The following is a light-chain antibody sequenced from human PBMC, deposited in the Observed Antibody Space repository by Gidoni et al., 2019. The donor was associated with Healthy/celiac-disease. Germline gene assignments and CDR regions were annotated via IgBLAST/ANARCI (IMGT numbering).Light chain of an antibody. Sequence: QSALTQPAPVSGSPGQSIPISCTGTSSDVGSYHLVSWYQQHPGKAPKLMIYEGSKRPSGVSNRFSGSKSGNTASLTISGLQAEDEADYYCCSYAGSSTFVVFGGGTKLTVL. V-gene: IGLV2-23*03. CDR2: EGS. J-gene: IGLJ2*01. CDR1: SSDVGSYHL. CDR3: CSYAGSSTFVV.